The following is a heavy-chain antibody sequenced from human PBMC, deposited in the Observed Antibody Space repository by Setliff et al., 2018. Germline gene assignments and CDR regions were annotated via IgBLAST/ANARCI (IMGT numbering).Heavy chain of an antibody. Sequence: KPGGSLRLSCAASGFTFSSYSMNWVRQAPGKGLEWVSSISSSSSYIYYADSVKGRFTISRDNAKNSLYLQMNSLRAEDTAVYYCARRHVDTAMVIYYYGMDVWGQGTTVTSP. D-gene: IGHD5-18*01. V-gene: IGHV3-21*01. J-gene: IGHJ6*02. CDR3: ARRHVDTAMVIYYYGMDV. CDR1: GFTFSSYS. CDR2: ISSSSSYI.